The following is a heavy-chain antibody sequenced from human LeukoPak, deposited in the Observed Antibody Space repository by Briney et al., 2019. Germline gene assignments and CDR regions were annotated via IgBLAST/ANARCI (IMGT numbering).Heavy chain of an antibody. CDR1: GFTFDAYA. V-gene: IGHV3-43D*03. Sequence: LPGGSLRLSCAASGFTFDAYAMHWVRHAPGKGLEWVSLITWDGGSSHYADSVKGRFTISRDNSKNSLYLQMNSLRAEDSALYYCANSAFYDSSPRCDYWGQGTLVTVSS. J-gene: IGHJ4*02. CDR3: ANSAFYDSSPRCDY. CDR2: ITWDGGSS. D-gene: IGHD3-22*01.